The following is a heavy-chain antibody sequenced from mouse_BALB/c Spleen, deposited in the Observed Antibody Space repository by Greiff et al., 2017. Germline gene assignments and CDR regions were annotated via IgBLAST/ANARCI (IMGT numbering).Heavy chain of an antibody. CDR1: GFTFSDYY. D-gene: IGHD2-10*02. CDR3: AREGYGKDYYAMDY. J-gene: IGHJ4*01. Sequence: EVKLMESGGGLVKPGGSLKLSCAASGFTFSDYYMYWVRQTPEKRLEWVATISDGGSYTYYPDSVKGRFTISRDNAKNNLYLQMSSLKSEDTAMYYCAREGYGKDYYAMDYWGQGTSVTVSS. V-gene: IGHV5-4*02. CDR2: ISDGGSYT.